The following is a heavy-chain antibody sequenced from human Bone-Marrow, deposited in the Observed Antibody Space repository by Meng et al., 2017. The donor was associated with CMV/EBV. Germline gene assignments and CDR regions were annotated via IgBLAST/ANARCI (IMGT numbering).Heavy chain of an antibody. CDR1: GFTFSSYS. CDR3: ASVIYHYQLPFRFDP. V-gene: IGHV3-21*01. D-gene: IGHD2-2*01. J-gene: IGHJ5*02. Sequence: GESLKISCAASGFTFSSYSMNWVRQAPGKGLEWVSSISSSSSYIYYADSVKGRFTISRDNAKNSLYLQMKSLRAEDTAVYYCASVIYHYQLPFRFDPWGQGTLVTVAS. CDR2: ISSSSSYI.